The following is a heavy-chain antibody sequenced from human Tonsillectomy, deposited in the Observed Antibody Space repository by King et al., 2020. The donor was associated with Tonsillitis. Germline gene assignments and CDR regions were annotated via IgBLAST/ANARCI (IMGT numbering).Heavy chain of an antibody. J-gene: IGHJ4*02. CDR3: ARGHIDTAMVTGLDY. CDR1: GFTFSSYG. D-gene: IGHD5-18*01. Sequence: QMGESGGGVVQPGRSLRLSCAASGFTFSSYGMHWVRQAPGKGLEWVAVRWYDGSNKYYADSVKGRFTISRDNSKNTLYLQMNSLRAEDTAVYYCARGHIDTAMVTGLDYWGQGTLVTVSS. CDR2: RWYDGSNK. V-gene: IGHV3-33*08.